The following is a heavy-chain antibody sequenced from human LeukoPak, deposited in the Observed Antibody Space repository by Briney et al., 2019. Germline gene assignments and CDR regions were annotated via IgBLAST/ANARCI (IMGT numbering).Heavy chain of an antibody. V-gene: IGHV4-4*02. J-gene: IGHJ4*02. Sequence: PSGTLSPTCSVSGGSITSTNCWTWVRQPPGKGLEWIGEVNLQGSTNYNPSLMGRVAISVDMSENHISLQLTSVTAADTAVYYCAREGGPYRPLDYSGQGTLVTVSS. CDR1: GGSITSTNC. CDR3: AREGGPYRPLDY. CDR2: VNLQGST.